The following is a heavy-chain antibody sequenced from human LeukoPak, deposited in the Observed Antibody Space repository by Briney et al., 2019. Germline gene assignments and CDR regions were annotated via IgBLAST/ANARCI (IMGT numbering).Heavy chain of an antibody. CDR3: AREDGVPAAPDAFDI. CDR1: GGSISSGSYY. J-gene: IGHJ3*02. D-gene: IGHD2-2*01. Sequence: PSQTLSLTCTVSGGSISSGSYYWSWIRQPAGKGLEWIGRIYTSGSTNYNPSLKSRVTISVDTSKNQFSLKLSSVTAADTAVYYCAREDGVPAAPDAFDIWGQGTMVTVSS. V-gene: IGHV4-61*02. CDR2: IYTSGST.